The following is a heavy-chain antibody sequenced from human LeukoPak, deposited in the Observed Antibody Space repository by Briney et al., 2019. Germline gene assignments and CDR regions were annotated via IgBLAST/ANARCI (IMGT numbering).Heavy chain of an antibody. Sequence: PGGSLRLSCAASGFTFSSYDMNWVRPTPGKGLEWVSSISGSGGSTHYADSVKGRFTISRDNSKTTLYLQMNSLRAEDTAIYYCVKDRGTYHFDYWGQGTLVTVSS. D-gene: IGHD5-12*01. J-gene: IGHJ4*02. CDR3: VKDRGTYHFDY. CDR2: ISGSGGST. CDR1: GFTFSSYD. V-gene: IGHV3-23*01.